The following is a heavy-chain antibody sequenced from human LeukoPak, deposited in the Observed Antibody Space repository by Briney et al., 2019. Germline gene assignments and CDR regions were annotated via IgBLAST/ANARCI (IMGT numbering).Heavy chain of an antibody. CDR2: ITWNSGKT. CDR3: TTVMGYYDSSGMGY. Sequence: SGGSLRLSCAASGFTFDDYAMHWVRQAPGKGLEWVSGITWNSGKTGYADSVKGRFTISRDSAKNSLYLQMNSLRAEDTALYYCTTVMGYYDSSGMGYWGQGTLVTVSS. D-gene: IGHD3-22*01. CDR1: GFTFDDYA. J-gene: IGHJ4*02. V-gene: IGHV3-9*01.